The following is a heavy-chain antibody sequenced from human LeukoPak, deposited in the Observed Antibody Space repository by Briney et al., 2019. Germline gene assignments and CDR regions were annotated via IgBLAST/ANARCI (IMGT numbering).Heavy chain of an antibody. V-gene: IGHV4-59*01. CDR2: IYYSGST. CDR3: ARASFWESPINWFAP. J-gene: IGHJ5*02. Sequence: PSETLSLTCTVSGGSISSYYWSWIRQPPGKGLEWIGYIYYSGSTNYSPSLKSRISISVDTSKNQFSLKLSSVTAADTAVYYCARASFWESPINWFAPWGQGTLVTVSS. CDR1: GGSISSYY. D-gene: IGHD3-16*01.